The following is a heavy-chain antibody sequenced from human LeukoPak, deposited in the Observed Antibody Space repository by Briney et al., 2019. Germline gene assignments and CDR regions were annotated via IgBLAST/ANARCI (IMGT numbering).Heavy chain of an antibody. V-gene: IGHV4-34*01. CDR1: GGSFSGYY. D-gene: IGHD3-16*02. Sequence: PSETLSLTCAVYGGSFSGYYWSWIRQPPGKGLEWIGEINHSGSTNYNPSLKSRVTISVDTSKNQFSLKLSSVTAADTAVCYCARGRDRYYDYVWGSYRYTWFDPWGQGTLVTVSS. CDR3: ARGRDRYYDYVWGSYRYTWFDP. J-gene: IGHJ5*02. CDR2: INHSGST.